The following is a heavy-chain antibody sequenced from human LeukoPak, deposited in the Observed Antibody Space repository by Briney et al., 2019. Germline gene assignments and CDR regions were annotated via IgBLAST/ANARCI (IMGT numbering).Heavy chain of an antibody. CDR1: GYTFTSYA. Sequence: ASVKVSCKASGYTFTSYAMHWVRQAPGQRLEWMGWINAGNGNTKYSQKFQGRVTITRDTSASTAYMELRSLRSEDTAVYYCASPLYCSGGSCYPEDAFDIWGQGTMVTVSS. CDR3: ASPLYCSGGSCYPEDAFDI. V-gene: IGHV1-3*01. J-gene: IGHJ3*02. CDR2: INAGNGNT. D-gene: IGHD2-15*01.